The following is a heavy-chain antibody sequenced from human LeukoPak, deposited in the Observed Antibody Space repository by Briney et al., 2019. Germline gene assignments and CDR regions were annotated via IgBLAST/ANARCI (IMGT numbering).Heavy chain of an antibody. CDR1: GFTSGSYW. Sequence: PAGSLRLSCAASGFTSGSYWMSWVRQAPGKGMEWVANIKQDGSEKYYVDSVKGRFTITRDNAKTSMYLQMNSLRAEDTAVYYCARDFGAVAGSGYWGQGTLVTVSS. CDR3: ARDFGAVAGSGY. V-gene: IGHV3-7*01. J-gene: IGHJ4*02. CDR2: IKQDGSEK. D-gene: IGHD6-19*01.